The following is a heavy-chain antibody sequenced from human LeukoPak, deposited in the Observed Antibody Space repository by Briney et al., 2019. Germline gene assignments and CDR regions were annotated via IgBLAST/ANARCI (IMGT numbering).Heavy chain of an antibody. J-gene: IGHJ4*02. CDR1: GFTFSSYA. CDR2: ISGSGGST. CDR3: ARDTSGYDFDY. Sequence: GGSLRLSCAASGFTFSSYAMSWVRQAPGKGLEWVSAISGSGGSTYYADSVKGRFTISRDNAKNSLYLQMNSLRAEDTAVYYCARDTSGYDFDYWGQGTLVTVSS. D-gene: IGHD5-12*01. V-gene: IGHV3-23*01.